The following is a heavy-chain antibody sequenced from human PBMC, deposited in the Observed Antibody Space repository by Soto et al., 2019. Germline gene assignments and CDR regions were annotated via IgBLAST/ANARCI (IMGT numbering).Heavy chain of an antibody. D-gene: IGHD5-12*01. J-gene: IGHJ4*02. CDR2: ISYTGST. CDR1: GGSVSSGDYY. V-gene: IGHV4-31*01. CDR3: ATTGGYGTPGDY. Sequence: QVHLQESGPGLVKPSQTLSLNCTVSGGSVSSGDYYWTWIRQHPGKGLEWIGYISYTGSTYYNPSLESPVSISVDTSRTHCSLRLNSVTAADTAVYYCATTGGYGTPGDYWGQGTLVTVSS.